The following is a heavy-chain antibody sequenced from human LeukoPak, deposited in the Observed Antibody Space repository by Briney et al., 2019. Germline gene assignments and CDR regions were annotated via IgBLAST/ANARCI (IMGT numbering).Heavy chain of an antibody. V-gene: IGHV4-30-4*01. CDR2: IYYSGST. CDR1: GGSISSGDYY. J-gene: IGHJ3*02. CDR3: AREGSHDAFDI. Sequence: TLSLTCTVSGGSISSGDYYWSWIRQPPGKGLEWIGYIYYSGSTYYNPSLRSRVTISVDTSKNQFSLKLSSVTAADTAVYYCAREGSHDAFDIWGQGTMVTVSS.